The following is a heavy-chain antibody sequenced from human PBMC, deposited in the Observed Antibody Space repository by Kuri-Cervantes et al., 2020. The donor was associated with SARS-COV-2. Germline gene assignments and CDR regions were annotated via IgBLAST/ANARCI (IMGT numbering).Heavy chain of an antibody. D-gene: IGHD6-13*01. CDR3: ARDSAGTDYYYYMDV. CDR1: GGSIRSGDYY. V-gene: IGHV4-30-4*02. Sequence: SETLSLTCTVSGGSIRSGDYYWSWVRQPPGKGLEWIGHISYIGSTFYHPSLKSRVTISSDTSKNQFSLKLSSVTAADTAVYYCARDSAGTDYYYYMDVWGKGTTVTVSS. J-gene: IGHJ6*03. CDR2: ISYIGST.